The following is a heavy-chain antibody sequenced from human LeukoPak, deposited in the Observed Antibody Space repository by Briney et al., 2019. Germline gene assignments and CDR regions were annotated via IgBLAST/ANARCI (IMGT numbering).Heavy chain of an antibody. CDR1: GYTFTSYG. CDR2: ISAYNGNT. Sequence: ASVKGSCKASGYTFTSYGISWVRQAPGQGLEWMGWISAYNGNTNYAQKLQGRVTMTTDTSTSTAYMELRSLRSDDTAVYYCARDRTARIAAAPDYWGQGTLVTVSS. J-gene: IGHJ4*02. D-gene: IGHD6-13*01. V-gene: IGHV1-18*01. CDR3: ARDRTARIAAAPDY.